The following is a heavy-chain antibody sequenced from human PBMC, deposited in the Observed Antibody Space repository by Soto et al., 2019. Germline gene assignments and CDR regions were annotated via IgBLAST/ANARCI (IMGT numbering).Heavy chain of an antibody. Sequence: GGSLRLSCAASGFTFSSYWMHWVRQAPGKGLVWVSRINNDGSSTIYADSVKGRFTISRDNAKNTLYLQMNSLRAEDTAVYYCARNSRTDFDYWGQGTLVTVSS. V-gene: IGHV3-74*01. CDR1: GFTFSSYW. CDR2: INNDGSST. CDR3: ARNSRTDFDY. D-gene: IGHD2-21*01. J-gene: IGHJ4*02.